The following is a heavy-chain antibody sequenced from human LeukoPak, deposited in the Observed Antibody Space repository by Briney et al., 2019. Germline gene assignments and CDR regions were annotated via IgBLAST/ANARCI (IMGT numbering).Heavy chain of an antibody. CDR1: GFTFSSYW. CDR2: IKQDGSEK. CDR3: ARDSGSYHKAYYYYYYMDV. V-gene: IGHV3-7*01. J-gene: IGHJ6*03. Sequence: GGSLRLSCAASGFTFSSYWMSWVRQAPGKGLEWVANIKQDGSEKYYVDSVKGRFTISRDNAKNSLYLRMNSLRAEDTAVYYCARDSGSYHKAYYYYYYMDVWGKGTTVTVSS. D-gene: IGHD1-26*01.